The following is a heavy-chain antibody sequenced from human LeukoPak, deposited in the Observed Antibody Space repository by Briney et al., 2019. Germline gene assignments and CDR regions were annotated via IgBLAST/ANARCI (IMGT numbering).Heavy chain of an antibody. CDR2: IYYSGST. CDR1: GGSISSGEYY. V-gene: IGHV4-30-4*08. D-gene: IGHD6-19*01. CDR3: ARGPSSGWYVMPY. Sequence: SETLSLTCTVSGGSISSGEYYWSWIRQPPGKGLEWIGYIYYSGSTYYNPSLKSRVTISVDTSKNQFSLKLSSVTAADTAVYYCARGPSSGWYVMPYWGQGTLVTVSS. J-gene: IGHJ4*02.